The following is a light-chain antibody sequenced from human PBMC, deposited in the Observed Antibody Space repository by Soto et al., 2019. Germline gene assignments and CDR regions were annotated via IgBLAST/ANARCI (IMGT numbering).Light chain of an antibody. V-gene: IGLV1-44*01. Sequence: QSVLTQPPSASVTPGQRVTLSCSGSSSNLGSNTVNWYQQLPGTAPKLLIYSNNQRPSGVPDRFSGSKSGTSAALAISGLQSEDEADYYCAAWDDSLNGVVFGGGTKLTVL. CDR2: SNN. CDR1: SSNLGSNT. J-gene: IGLJ2*01. CDR3: AAWDDSLNGVV.